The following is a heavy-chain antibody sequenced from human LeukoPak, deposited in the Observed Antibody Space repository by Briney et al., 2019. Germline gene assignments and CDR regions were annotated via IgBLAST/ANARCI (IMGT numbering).Heavy chain of an antibody. CDR3: AKDGLGYYDGMRDAFDI. D-gene: IGHD3-22*01. V-gene: IGHV3-11*05. CDR1: GFTFSDYY. J-gene: IGHJ3*02. CDR2: ISSSSSYT. Sequence: GGSLRLSCAASGFTFSDYYMSWIRQAPGKGLEWVSYISSSSSYTNYADSVKGRFTISRDNAKNSLYLQMNSLRAEDTAVYYCAKDGLGYYDGMRDAFDIWGQGTMVTVSS.